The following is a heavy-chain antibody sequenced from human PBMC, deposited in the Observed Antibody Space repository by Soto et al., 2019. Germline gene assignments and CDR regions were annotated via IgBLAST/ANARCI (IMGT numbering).Heavy chain of an antibody. CDR3: ASQYYDFSSGALDF. Sequence: QVQLQESGPGLVQPSQTLSLTCTVSGGSISSDDYYWTWVRQPPGKGLEWIGNIHDTATTSYNPSLKSRLILSVDTSSNQFSLRLMSVTATDTGVYFCASQYYDFSSGALDFWGQGSLVPVSS. D-gene: IGHD3-3*01. V-gene: IGHV4-30-4*01. J-gene: IGHJ4*02. CDR1: GGSISSDDYY. CDR2: IHDTATT.